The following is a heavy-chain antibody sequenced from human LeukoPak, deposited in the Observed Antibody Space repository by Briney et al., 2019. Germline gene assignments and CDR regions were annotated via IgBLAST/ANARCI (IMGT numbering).Heavy chain of an antibody. J-gene: IGHJ6*02. V-gene: IGHV4-61*01. CDR3: ARGGSSGYYSFYYGMDV. D-gene: IGHD3-22*01. CDR1: GGSVSSGSYY. Sequence: SETLSLTCTVSGGSVSSGSYYWSWIRQPPGKGLEWIGYIYYSGSTNYNPSLKSRVTISVDTSKNQFSLKLSSVTAADTAVYYCARGGSSGYYSFYYGMDVWGQGTTVTVSS. CDR2: IYYSGST.